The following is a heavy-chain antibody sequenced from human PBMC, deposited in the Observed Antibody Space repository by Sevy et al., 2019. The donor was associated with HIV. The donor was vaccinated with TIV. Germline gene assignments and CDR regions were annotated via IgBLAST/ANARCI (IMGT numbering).Heavy chain of an antibody. CDR2: IYHSGST. D-gene: IGHD6-6*01. J-gene: IGHJ3*02. Sequence: SETLSLTCAVSGYSISSDYFWGWIRQPPGKGLEWIGSIYHSGSTYYNPSLKSRVTISVDTSKNQFSLKLSSVTAADTAVYYCARTLVARRHMPYDAFDIWGQGTMVTVSS. CDR3: ARTLVARRHMPYDAFDI. CDR1: GYSISSDYF. V-gene: IGHV4-38-2*01.